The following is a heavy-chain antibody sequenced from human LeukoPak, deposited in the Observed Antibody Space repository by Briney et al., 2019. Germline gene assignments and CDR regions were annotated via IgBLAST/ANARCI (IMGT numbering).Heavy chain of an antibody. J-gene: IGHJ4*02. D-gene: IGHD6-19*01. CDR3: AKTTTGYSSGRYPGWPVDY. V-gene: IGHV3-23*01. CDR2: VSGSGGGT. CDR1: GFTFSIYA. Sequence: PGGSLRLSCAASGFTFSIYAMSWVRQAPGKGLEWVSAVSGSGGGTYYADSVKGRFTISRDSSKDTVYLQMNSLSAEDTAVYYCAKTTTGYSSGRYPGWPVDYWGQGTLVTVSS.